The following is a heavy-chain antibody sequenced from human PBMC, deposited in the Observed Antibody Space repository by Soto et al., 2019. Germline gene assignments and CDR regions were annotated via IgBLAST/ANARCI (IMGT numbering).Heavy chain of an antibody. D-gene: IGHD3-10*01. J-gene: IGHJ1*01. CDR2: IDPSDSYT. V-gene: IGHV5-10-1*01. Sequence: PGESLEISCKGSGYSFTSYWISWVRQMPGKGLEWMGRIDPSDSYTNYSPSFQGHVTISADKSISTAYLQWSSLKASDSAMYYCATPGTRMVLYFHHWGQGTLVTVSS. CDR1: GYSFTSYW. CDR3: ATPGTRMVLYFHH.